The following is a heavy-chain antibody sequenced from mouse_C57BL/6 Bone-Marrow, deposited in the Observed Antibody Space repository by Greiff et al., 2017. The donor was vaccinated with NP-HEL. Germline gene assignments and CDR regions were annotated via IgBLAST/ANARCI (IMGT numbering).Heavy chain of an antibody. D-gene: IGHD1-3*01. CDR2: IHPTDSDT. Sequence: QVQLQQPGAELVKPGASVKVSCKASGYTFTSYWMHWVKQRPGQGLEWIGRIHPTDSDTNYNQKFKGKATLTVDKSSSTAYMQLRSLTSEDSAVYYCAIEGTRKNYVDDWGQGTTLTVSS. J-gene: IGHJ2*01. V-gene: IGHV1-74*01. CDR1: GYTFTSYW. CDR3: AIEGTRKNYVDD.